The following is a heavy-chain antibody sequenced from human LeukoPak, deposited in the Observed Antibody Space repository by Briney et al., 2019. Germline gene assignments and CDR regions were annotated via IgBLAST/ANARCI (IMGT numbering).Heavy chain of an antibody. CDR2: TSSDLNVK. D-gene: IGHD3-10*01. CDR1: GFTFRNYV. V-gene: IGHV3-30-3*01. Sequence: GGSLRLSCAASGFTFRNYVIHWVRQAPGKGLEWVAVTSSDLNVKLYADSVKGRFTISRDNSRSTLYLQMNSLRPEDTAIYYCARGGYYGSGSPPSLYFDYWGQGALVTVSS. CDR3: ARGGYYGSGSPPSLYFDY. J-gene: IGHJ4*02.